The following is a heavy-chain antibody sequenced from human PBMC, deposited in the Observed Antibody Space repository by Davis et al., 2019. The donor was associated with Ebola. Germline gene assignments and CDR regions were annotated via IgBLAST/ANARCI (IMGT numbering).Heavy chain of an antibody. Sequence: ASVKVSCKASGYTFTGYYMHWVRQAPGQGLEWMGWINPNSGGTNYAQKFQGRVTMTRDTSISTAYMELSRLRSDDTAVYYCARVDCSGGSCYFGYWGQGTLVTVSS. CDR3: ARVDCSGGSCYFGY. J-gene: IGHJ4*02. D-gene: IGHD2-15*01. CDR2: INPNSGGT. V-gene: IGHV1-2*02. CDR1: GYTFTGYY.